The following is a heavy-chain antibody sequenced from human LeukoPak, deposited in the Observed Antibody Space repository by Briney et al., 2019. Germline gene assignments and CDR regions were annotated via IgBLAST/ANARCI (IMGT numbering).Heavy chain of an antibody. V-gene: IGHV3-74*01. Sequence: GGSLRLSCAASGFTFSSYWMHWVRQAPGKGLVWVSRINSDGSSTSYADSVKGRFTISRDNAKNSLYLQMNSLRDEDTAVYYCARIPWSQTEHFQYWGQGTLVTVFS. D-gene: IGHD3-3*01. CDR3: ARIPWSQTEHFQY. CDR1: GFTFSSYW. CDR2: INSDGSST. J-gene: IGHJ1*01.